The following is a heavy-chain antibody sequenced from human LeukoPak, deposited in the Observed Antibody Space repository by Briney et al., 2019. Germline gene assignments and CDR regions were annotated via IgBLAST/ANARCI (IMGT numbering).Heavy chain of an antibody. D-gene: IGHD4-17*01. Sequence: SVKVSCKASGYTFTSYDINWVRQATGQGLEWMGGIIPIFGTANYAQKFQGRVTITADESTSTAYMELSSLRSEDTAVYYCARAPHYGDYATYYFDYWGQGTLVTVSS. CDR1: GYTFTSYD. V-gene: IGHV1-69*13. CDR3: ARAPHYGDYATYYFDY. CDR2: IIPIFGTA. J-gene: IGHJ4*02.